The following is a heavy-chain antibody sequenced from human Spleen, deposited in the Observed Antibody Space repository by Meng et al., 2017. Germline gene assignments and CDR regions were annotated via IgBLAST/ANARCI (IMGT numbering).Heavy chain of an antibody. CDR2: IGHSGFT. D-gene: IGHD1/OR15-1a*01. CDR3: VRSRAWVRTGFDP. CDR1: GDSISSSDSY. J-gene: IGHJ5*02. V-gene: IGHV4-39*01. Sequence: QPQLQESGPGLVKPSETLSLTCSVFGDSISSSDSYWGWIRQSPGKGLEWIGSIGHSGFTYYTPSLESRVTVSVDTSRSQFSLELTSVTAADTAVYYCVRSRAWVRTGFDPWGQGTLVTVSS.